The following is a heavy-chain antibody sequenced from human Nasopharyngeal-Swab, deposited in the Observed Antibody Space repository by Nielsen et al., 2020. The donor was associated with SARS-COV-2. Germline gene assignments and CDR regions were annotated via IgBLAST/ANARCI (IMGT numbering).Heavy chain of an antibody. Sequence: GGSLRLSCAASGFTFSRYGMHWVRQAPGKGLEWVAVISFDGGHKYFAESVKGRFTISRDNARNSVFLELNTLRADDSAVYYCTRKISFDMWGQGTKVTVSS. CDR3: TRKISFDM. D-gene: IGHD2/OR15-2a*01. J-gene: IGHJ3*02. CDR2: ISFDGGHK. CDR1: GFTFSRYG. V-gene: IGHV3-30*03.